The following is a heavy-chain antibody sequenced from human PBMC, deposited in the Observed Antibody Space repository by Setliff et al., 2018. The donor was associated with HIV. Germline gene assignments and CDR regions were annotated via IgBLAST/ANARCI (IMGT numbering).Heavy chain of an antibody. CDR1: GGSINSTSYY. CDR2: IYHTGST. D-gene: IGHD2-15*01. Sequence: ETLSLTCTVSGGSINSTSYYWGWIRQPPGNGLEWIGSIYHTGSTYYKPSLKSRVTISVDTSKNQFSLRLSSVAAGDTAVYYCAKDVCSGAYCYAYYYYGMDVWGQGTTVTVSS. CDR3: AKDVCSGAYCYAYYYYGMDV. J-gene: IGHJ6*02. V-gene: IGHV4-39*02.